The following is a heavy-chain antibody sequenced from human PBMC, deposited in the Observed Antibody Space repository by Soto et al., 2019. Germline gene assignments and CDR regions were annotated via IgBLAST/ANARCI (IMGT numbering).Heavy chain of an antibody. CDR1: GGSISSGGYY. CDR2: IYYSGST. D-gene: IGHD6-13*01. V-gene: IGHV4-31*03. CDR3: AREVPYSSSWYYYYYGMDV. J-gene: IGHJ6*02. Sequence: SETLSLTCTVSGGSISSGGYYWSWIRQHPGKGLEWIGYIYYSGSTYYNPSLKSRVTISVDTSKNQFSLKLSSVTAADTAVYYCAREVPYSSSWYYYYYGMDVWGQGTTVTVSS.